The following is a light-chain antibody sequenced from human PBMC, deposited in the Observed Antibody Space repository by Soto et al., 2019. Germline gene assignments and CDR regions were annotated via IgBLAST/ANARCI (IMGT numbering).Light chain of an antibody. V-gene: IGKV3-15*01. CDR3: QQYNNWPPLFT. Sequence: EIVMTQSPATLSVSPGERATLSCRASQSVNSNLTWYQQKPGQAPRLLIYGASTRATGVPARFSGSGSGTEFTLTISSLQSEDFAVYYCQQYNNWPPLFTFGPGTKVDIK. CDR2: GAS. J-gene: IGKJ3*01. CDR1: QSVNSN.